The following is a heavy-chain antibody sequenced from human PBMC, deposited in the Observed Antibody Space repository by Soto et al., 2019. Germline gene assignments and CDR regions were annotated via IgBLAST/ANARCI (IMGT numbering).Heavy chain of an antibody. Sequence: EVQLLESGGGLVQPGGSLRLSCAASGFTFSSYAMNWVRQVPGKGLEWVSSISGSGGTTHYADSVEGRITISRDNSRNKVYLQMNSLRAEDTALYYCAKDPYDSSGYYQNYWGQGTLVTVSS. CDR3: AKDPYDSSGYYQNY. D-gene: IGHD3-22*01. V-gene: IGHV3-23*01. CDR1: GFTFSSYA. CDR2: ISGSGGTT. J-gene: IGHJ4*02.